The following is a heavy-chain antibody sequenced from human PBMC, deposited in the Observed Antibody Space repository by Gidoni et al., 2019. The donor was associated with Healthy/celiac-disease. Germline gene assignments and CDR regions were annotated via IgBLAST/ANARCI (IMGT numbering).Heavy chain of an antibody. Sequence: QVQLQESRPGLVKPSQTLSLTCPVFGGSISIGGYYWRWIRQHQGKGLEWIGYIYYSGSTYYSPSLKSRVTISVDTSKNQFSLKLSSVTAADTAVYYCARDPSYCSSTSCYFGGFDPWGQGTLVTVSS. V-gene: IGHV4-31*03. D-gene: IGHD2-2*01. CDR2: IYYSGST. J-gene: IGHJ5*02. CDR3: ARDPSYCSSTSCYFGGFDP. CDR1: GGSISIGGYY.